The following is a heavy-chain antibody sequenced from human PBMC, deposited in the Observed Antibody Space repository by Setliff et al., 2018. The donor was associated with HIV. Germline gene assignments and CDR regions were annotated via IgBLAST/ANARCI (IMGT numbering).Heavy chain of an antibody. CDR3: AKGPLYSGYDLDYYCYYMDV. V-gene: IGHV1-69*01. D-gene: IGHD5-12*01. J-gene: IGHJ6*03. Sequence: VKVSCKASGGTFSGYGISWVRQAPGQGLEWMGGITPIFDTTNYAQKFQGRVTITADESTSTAYMELSSLRSEDTAVYYCAKGPLYSGYDLDYYCYYMDVWGKGTTVTVSS. CDR2: ITPIFDTT. CDR1: GGTFSGYG.